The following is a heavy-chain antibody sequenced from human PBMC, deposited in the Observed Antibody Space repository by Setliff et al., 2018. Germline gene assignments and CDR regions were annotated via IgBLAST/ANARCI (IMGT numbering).Heavy chain of an antibody. CDR3: AREKVVVVSATSYHYYMDV. D-gene: IGHD2-15*01. CDR2: IIPLFGTT. J-gene: IGHJ6*03. V-gene: IGHV1-69*05. CDR1: GGTFSNIG. Sequence: VSCKASGGTFSNIGISWVRQAPGQGLEWMGGIIPLFGTTNYAQEFQGRVTITTDESTNTAYMELSSLRSEDTAMYYCAREKVVVVSATSYHYYMDVWGKGTTVTVS.